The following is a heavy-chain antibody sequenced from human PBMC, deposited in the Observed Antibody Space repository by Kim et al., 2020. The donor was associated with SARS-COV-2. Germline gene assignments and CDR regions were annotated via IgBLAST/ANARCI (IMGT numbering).Heavy chain of an antibody. D-gene: IGHD6-19*01. CDR3: ARELSMGWWGEIDY. J-gene: IGHJ4*02. Sequence: AQKFPGRVTRTRDTSSSTAYMELSRLRSDDTAVYYCARELSMGWWGEIDYWGQGTLVTVSS. V-gene: IGHV1-2*02.